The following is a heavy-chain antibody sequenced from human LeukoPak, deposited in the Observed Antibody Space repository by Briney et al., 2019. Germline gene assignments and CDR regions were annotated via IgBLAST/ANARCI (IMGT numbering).Heavy chain of an antibody. Sequence: KPSETLSLTCTVSGGSVSSGSYYWSWIRQPPGKGLEWIGYIYYSGSTNYNPSLKSRVTISVDTSKNQFSLKLSSVTAADTAVYYCARNPGGSYYYYGMDVWGQGTTVTVSS. CDR1: GGSVSSGSYY. V-gene: IGHV4-61*01. J-gene: IGHJ6*02. D-gene: IGHD3-16*01. CDR3: ARNPGGSYYYYGMDV. CDR2: IYYSGST.